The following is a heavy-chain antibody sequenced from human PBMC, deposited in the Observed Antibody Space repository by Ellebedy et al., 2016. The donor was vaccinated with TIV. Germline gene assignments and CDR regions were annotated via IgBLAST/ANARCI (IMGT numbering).Heavy chain of an antibody. Sequence: GESLKISXKGSGYSFTSYWIGWVRQMPGKGLEWMGIIYPGDSDTRYSPSFQGQVTISADKSISTAYLQWSSLKASDTAMYYCARHIGVGIAARPGRGAFDIWGQGTMVTVSS. CDR2: IYPGDSDT. CDR1: GYSFTSYW. D-gene: IGHD6-6*01. J-gene: IGHJ3*02. V-gene: IGHV5-51*01. CDR3: ARHIGVGIAARPGRGAFDI.